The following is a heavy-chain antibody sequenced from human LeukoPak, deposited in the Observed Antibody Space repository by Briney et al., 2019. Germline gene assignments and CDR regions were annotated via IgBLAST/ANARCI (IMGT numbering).Heavy chain of an antibody. CDR2: IYYSGST. D-gene: IGHD3-10*01. CDR3: ATGSSYYYYGMDV. Sequence: SETLSLTCTVSGGSISSYYWSWIRQPPGKGLEWIGYIYYSGSTNYNPSLKSRVTISVDTSKNQFSLKLSSVIAADTAVYYCATGSSYYYYGMDVWGQGTTVTVSS. V-gene: IGHV4-59*01. J-gene: IGHJ6*02. CDR1: GGSISSYY.